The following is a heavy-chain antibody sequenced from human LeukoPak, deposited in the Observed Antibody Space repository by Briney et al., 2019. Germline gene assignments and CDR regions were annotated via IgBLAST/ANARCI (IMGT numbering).Heavy chain of an antibody. CDR2: IYYSGST. CDR1: GYSISSYY. V-gene: IGHV4-59*01. Sequence: PSETLSLTCTVSGYSISSYYWSWIRQPPGKGLEWIGYIYYSGSTNYNPSLKSRVTISVDTSKNRFSLKLSSVTAADTAVYYCARYMLRLRRIDYWGQGTLVTVSS. J-gene: IGHJ4*02. CDR3: ARYMLRLRRIDY. D-gene: IGHD5-12*01.